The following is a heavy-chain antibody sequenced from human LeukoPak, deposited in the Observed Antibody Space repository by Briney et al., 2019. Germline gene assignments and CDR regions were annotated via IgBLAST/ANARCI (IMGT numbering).Heavy chain of an antibody. J-gene: IGHJ6*03. D-gene: IGHD4/OR15-4a*01. CDR3: AKERGHPLPNYHMDV. V-gene: IGHV3-23*01. CDR2: IVDTGDGT. CDR1: GFTFSSYA. Sequence: GGSLRLSCAASGFTFSSYAMSWVRQAPGKGLESVSTIVDTGDGTFYADSGRGRFTISRDGSKNTLYLQMNSLRADDTAVYYCAKERGHPLPNYHMDVWGKGTTVTVSS.